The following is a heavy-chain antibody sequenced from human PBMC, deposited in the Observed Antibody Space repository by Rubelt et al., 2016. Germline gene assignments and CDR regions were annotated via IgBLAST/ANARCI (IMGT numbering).Heavy chain of an antibody. CDR2: LYSGGST. D-gene: IGHD2-2*01. J-gene: IGHJ6*03. CDR1: GFTVSTNY. Sequence: EVHLVESGGGLIQPGGSLRLSCAASGFTVSTNYMSWVRQAPGKGLEWVSVLYSGGSTYYADSVKGRFTISRDNSKNTLYLQMNSLRAEDTAVYYCAKVVVPTRGPMDVWGKGTTVTVSS. V-gene: IGHV3-53*01. CDR3: AKVVVPTRGPMDV.